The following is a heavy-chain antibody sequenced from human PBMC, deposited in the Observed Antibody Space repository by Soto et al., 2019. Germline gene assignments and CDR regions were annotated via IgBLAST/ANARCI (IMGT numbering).Heavy chain of an antibody. CDR2: ISYDGRNK. CDR3: VRSLIIVVRLIGLDY. J-gene: IGHJ4*02. D-gene: IGHD3-22*01. CDR1: GFSFRSYA. Sequence: QVQLVESGGGVVQPGRSLRLSCGASGFSFRSYAMYWVRQAPGKGLEWVAAISYDGRNKYYAESVKGRFNISRDNSKNTLYLQIDRLRTEDTAMYYCVRSLIIVVRLIGLDYWGQGTLVIVSS. V-gene: IGHV3-30*04.